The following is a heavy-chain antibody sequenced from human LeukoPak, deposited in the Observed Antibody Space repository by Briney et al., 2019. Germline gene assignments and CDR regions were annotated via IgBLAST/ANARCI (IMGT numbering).Heavy chain of an antibody. CDR2: IYTSGST. CDR3: ARGPLGGVVVRY. V-gene: IGHV4-61*09. D-gene: IGHD3-22*01. J-gene: IGHJ4*02. CDR1: GGSISSGSYY. Sequence: SQTLSLTCTVSGGSISSGSYYWSWIRQPAGKGLEWIGHIYTSGSTNYNPSLKSRVTISVDTSKNQFSLKLSSVTAADTAVYYCARGPLGGVVVRYWGQGTLVTVSS.